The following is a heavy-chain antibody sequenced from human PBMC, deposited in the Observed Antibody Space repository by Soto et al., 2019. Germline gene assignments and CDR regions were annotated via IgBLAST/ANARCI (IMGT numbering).Heavy chain of an antibody. CDR3: ASALYCSGGRRSSAP. Sequence: SETLSLTCSVSGGSVSSGNYYWSWIRQPPGKGLEWIGYIYYTGSTNYNPSLKSRVTISVDTSKNQFSLTLSSVTAADTAVYYFASALYCSGGRRSSAPWGQGTLVTVSS. CDR1: GGSVSSGNYY. V-gene: IGHV4-61*01. J-gene: IGHJ5*02. CDR2: IYYTGST. D-gene: IGHD2-15*01.